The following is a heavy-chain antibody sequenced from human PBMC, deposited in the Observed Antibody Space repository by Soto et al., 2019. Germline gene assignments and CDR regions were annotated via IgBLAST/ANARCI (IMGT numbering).Heavy chain of an antibody. J-gene: IGHJ5*02. CDR2: IWYDGSNK. CDR3: ARDPIWFDP. Sequence: QVQLVESGGGVVQPGRSLRLSCAASGFTFSSYGMHRVRQAPGKGLEWVAVIWYDGSNKYYADSVKGRFTISRDNSKNTLYLQMNSQRAEDTAVYYCARDPIWFDPWGQGTLVTVSS. V-gene: IGHV3-33*01. CDR1: GFTFSSYG.